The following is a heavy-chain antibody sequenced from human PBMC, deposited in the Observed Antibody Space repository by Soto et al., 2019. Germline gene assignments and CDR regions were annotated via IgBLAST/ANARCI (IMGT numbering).Heavy chain of an antibody. Sequence: SETLSLTCAVYGGSFSGYYWSWIRQPPGKGLEWIGEINHSGSTNYNPSLKSRVTISVDTSKNQFSLKLSSVTAADTAVYYCARGYYDFWSGYSTKLYCFDYWGQGTLVTVSS. CDR2: INHSGST. V-gene: IGHV4-34*01. J-gene: IGHJ4*02. CDR1: GGSFSGYY. D-gene: IGHD3-3*01. CDR3: ARGYYDFWSGYSTKLYCFDY.